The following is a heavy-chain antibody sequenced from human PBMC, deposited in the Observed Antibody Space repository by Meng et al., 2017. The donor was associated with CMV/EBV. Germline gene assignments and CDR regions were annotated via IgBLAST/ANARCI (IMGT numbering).Heavy chain of an antibody. Sequence: LSLTCAASGFTFSSYAMSWVRQAPGKGREWVSAISGSGGSTYYADSVKGRFTISRDNSKNTLYLQMNSLRAEDTAVYYCAKDLGGITIFGVVTPNHDAFDIWGQGTMVTVSS. D-gene: IGHD3-3*01. CDR3: AKDLGGITIFGVVTPNHDAFDI. J-gene: IGHJ3*02. CDR2: ISGSGGST. CDR1: GFTFSSYA. V-gene: IGHV3-23*01.